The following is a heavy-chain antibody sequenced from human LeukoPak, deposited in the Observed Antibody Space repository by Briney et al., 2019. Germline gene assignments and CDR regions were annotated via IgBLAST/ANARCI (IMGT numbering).Heavy chain of an antibody. J-gene: IGHJ4*02. D-gene: IGHD3-22*01. Sequence: GGSLRLSCAASVFTFSDYYMSWIRQAPGKGLEWVSYISSNSRYTHYADSVKGRSTISRDNAKNSLYLQMNSLRTEDTAVYYCAGYYYDSKGYWGQGTLVTVSS. V-gene: IGHV3-11*06. CDR3: AGYYYDSKGY. CDR2: ISSNSRYT. CDR1: VFTFSDYY.